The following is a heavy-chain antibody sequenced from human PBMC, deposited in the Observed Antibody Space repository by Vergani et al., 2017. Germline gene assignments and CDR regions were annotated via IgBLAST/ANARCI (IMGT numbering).Heavy chain of an antibody. D-gene: IGHD4-17*01. CDR3: AGHHEDYGDYGAFDM. CDR1: GNRFFTDW. V-gene: IGHV5-51*01. CDR2: IYIGDSDT. J-gene: IGHJ3*02. Sequence: EVQLLQSGPEVKKPGESLKISCQGSGNRFFTDWIGWVRQRPGKGLEWMGIIYIGDSDTRYSPSFQGQVTISAYKSISIVYLQWSSLEASDTAMYYCAGHHEDYGDYGAFDMWGQGTMVIVSS.